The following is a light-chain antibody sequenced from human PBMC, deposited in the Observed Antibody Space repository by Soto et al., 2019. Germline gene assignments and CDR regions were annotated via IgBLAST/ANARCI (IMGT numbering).Light chain of an antibody. J-gene: IGLJ3*02. CDR3: AAWDDSLSGWV. CDR1: SSNIGNNY. Sequence: QAVVTQPPSASGTPGQRVTISCSGSSSNIGNNYVYWYQQLPATAPKLLIYTNNQRPSGVPDRFSGSKSGTSASLAISGLRSEDEADYYCAAWDDSLSGWVFGGGTKLTVL. CDR2: TNN. V-gene: IGLV1-47*02.